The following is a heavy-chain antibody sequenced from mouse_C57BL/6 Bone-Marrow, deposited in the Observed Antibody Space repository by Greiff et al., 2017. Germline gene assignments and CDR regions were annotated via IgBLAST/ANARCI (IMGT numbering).Heavy chain of an antibody. Sequence: EVQRVESGGGLVKPGGSLKLSCAASGFTFSSYAMSWVRQTPEKRLEWVATISDGGSYTYYPDNVKGRFTLSRDNAKNHLYLQMSHLKSEDTAMYYCARGDYDACSWFAYWGQGTLVTVSA. CDR2: ISDGGSYT. J-gene: IGHJ3*01. D-gene: IGHD2-4*01. CDR3: ARGDYDACSWFAY. CDR1: GFTFSSYA. V-gene: IGHV5-4*01.